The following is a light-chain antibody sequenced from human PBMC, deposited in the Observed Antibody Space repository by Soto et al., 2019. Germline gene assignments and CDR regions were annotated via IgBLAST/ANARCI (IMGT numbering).Light chain of an antibody. CDR3: QQYGSSPGT. CDR2: DTS. V-gene: IGKV3-20*01. CDR1: QSVRDRY. Sequence: EIVLTQSPGTLSLSPGERATLSCRASQSVRDRYLAWYQQKPGQAPSLLIYDTSTRATGIPDRFIGSGSGTDFALTISRVEPEDFAMYFCQQYGSSPGTFGQETKVEIK. J-gene: IGKJ1*01.